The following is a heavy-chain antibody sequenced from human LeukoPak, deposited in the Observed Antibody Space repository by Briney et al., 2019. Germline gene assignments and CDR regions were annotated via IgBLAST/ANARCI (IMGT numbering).Heavy chain of an antibody. Sequence: SETLSLTCSVSGGSISRSSYYWGWIRQPPGKGLEWIGSIYDTGNTYYNPSLKSRVTISVDTSKNQFSLKLSSVTAADTAVYYCAREWGGIAARPLDYWGQGTLVTVSS. V-gene: IGHV4-39*07. J-gene: IGHJ4*02. CDR2: IYDTGNT. D-gene: IGHD6-6*01. CDR3: AREWGGIAARPLDY. CDR1: GGSISRSSYY.